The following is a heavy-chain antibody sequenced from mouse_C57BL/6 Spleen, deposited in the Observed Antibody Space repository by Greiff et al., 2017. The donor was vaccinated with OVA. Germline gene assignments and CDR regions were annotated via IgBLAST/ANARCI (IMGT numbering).Heavy chain of an antibody. V-gene: IGHV1-80*01. Sequence: VQLQQSGAELVKPGASVKISCKASGYAFRSYWMNWVKQRPGKGLEWIGQIYPGDGDTNYNGKFKGKATLTADKSSSTAYMQLSSLTSEDSAVYFCARAVQLRLLVDYWGQGTTLTVSS. CDR3: ARAVQLRLLVDY. CDR1: GYAFRSYW. D-gene: IGHD3-2*02. J-gene: IGHJ2*01. CDR2: IYPGDGDT.